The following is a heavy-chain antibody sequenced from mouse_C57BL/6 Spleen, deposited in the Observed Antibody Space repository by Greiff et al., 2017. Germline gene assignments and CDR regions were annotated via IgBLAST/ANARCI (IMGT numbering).Heavy chain of an antibody. Sequence: EVKVEESGGGLVKPGGSLKLSCAASGFTFSSYTMSWVRQTPEKRLEWVATISGGGGNTYYPDSVKGRFTISRDNAKNTLYLQMSSLRSEDTALYYCARGGLLSYAMDYWGQGTSVTVSS. CDR2: ISGGGGNT. J-gene: IGHJ4*01. D-gene: IGHD2-10*01. CDR3: ARGGLLSYAMDY. CDR1: GFTFSSYT. V-gene: IGHV5-9*01.